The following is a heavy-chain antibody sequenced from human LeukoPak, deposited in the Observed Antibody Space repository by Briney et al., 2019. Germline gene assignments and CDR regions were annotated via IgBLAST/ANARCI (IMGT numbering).Heavy chain of an antibody. J-gene: IGHJ4*02. CDR2: IYYSGST. CDR3: ASGLGIAAAGNFDY. CDR1: GGSITNYY. D-gene: IGHD6-13*01. Sequence: PSETLSLTCTVSGGSITNYYWSWIRQPPGNGLEWIGYIYYSGSTNYNPSLKSRVTISVDTSKNQFSLKLSSVTAADTAVYYCASGLGIAAAGNFDYWGQGTLVTVSS. V-gene: IGHV4-59*01.